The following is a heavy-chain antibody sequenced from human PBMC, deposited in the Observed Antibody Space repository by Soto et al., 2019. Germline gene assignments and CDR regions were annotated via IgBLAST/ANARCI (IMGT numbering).Heavy chain of an antibody. CDR3: ASSRIQLEPYGMDV. CDR1: GGSISSSSYY. V-gene: IGHV4-39*07. CDR2: VNHGGTS. Sequence: PSETLSLTCTVSGGSISSSSYYWGWIRQPPGKGLEWIGEVNHGGTSNYNPSLKSRAIISVDTSKNQFSLKLTSVTAEDTAVYYCASSRIQLEPYGMDVWGQGTTVTVS. D-gene: IGHD1-1*01. J-gene: IGHJ6*02.